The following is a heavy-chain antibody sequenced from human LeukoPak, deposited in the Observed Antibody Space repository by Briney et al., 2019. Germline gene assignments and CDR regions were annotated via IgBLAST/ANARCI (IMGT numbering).Heavy chain of an antibody. D-gene: IGHD3-22*01. CDR3: TRRGKDYYDSSGYYYRFDP. V-gene: IGHV4-31*03. CDR2: IYYSGST. Sequence: SETLSLTCTVSGGSISSGGYYWSWIRQHPGKGLEWIGYIYYSGSTYYNPSLKSRVTISVDTSKNQFSLKLSSVTAADTAVYYCTRRGKDYYDSSGYYYRFDPWGQETLVTVSS. J-gene: IGHJ5*02. CDR1: GGSISSGGYY.